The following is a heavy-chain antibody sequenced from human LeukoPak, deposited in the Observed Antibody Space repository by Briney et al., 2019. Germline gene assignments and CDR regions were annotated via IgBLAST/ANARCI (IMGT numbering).Heavy chain of an antibody. CDR2: ISWNSGSI. CDR3: AKDLLRRGYSYGYDY. J-gene: IGHJ4*02. CDR1: GFTFDDYA. D-gene: IGHD5-18*01. Sequence: GGSLRLSCAASGFTFDDYAMHWVRQAPGKVLEWVSGISWNSGSIGYADSVKGRFTISRDNVKNSLYLQMNSLRAEDMALYFCAKDLLRRGYSYGYDYWSQGTLVTVSS. V-gene: IGHV3-9*03.